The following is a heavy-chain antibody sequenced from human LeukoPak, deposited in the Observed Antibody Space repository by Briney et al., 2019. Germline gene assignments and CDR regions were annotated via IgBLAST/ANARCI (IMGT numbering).Heavy chain of an antibody. D-gene: IGHD5-24*01. CDR3: AKDDRWLQFCC. CDR1: GFSFSSHG. V-gene: IGHV3-23*01. J-gene: IGHJ4*02. Sequence: GGSLRLSCAASGFSFSSHGMNWVRQAPGKGLEWVSGIIPSGHTTYYADSVRGRFTISRDNSRNTLYLQMNSLRAEDTAVYYCAKDDRWLQFCCWGQGTLVTVSA. CDR2: IIPSGHTT.